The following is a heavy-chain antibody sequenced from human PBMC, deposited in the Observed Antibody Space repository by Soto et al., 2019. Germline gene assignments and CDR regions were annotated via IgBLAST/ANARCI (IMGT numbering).Heavy chain of an antibody. CDR2: IKGDGSPT. CDR1: GFTFSDYW. D-gene: IGHD3-10*01. Sequence: EVQLVESGRGLVQPGGSLRLSCAASGFTFSDYWIHWVRQAPGKWLMWVSRIKGDGSPTNYADSVKGRFPVSSDNAKTTFYLQIKSLRAQDTALYSCARGIRGNNGKAIWGEGTT. V-gene: IGHV3-74*01. CDR3: ARGIRGNNGKAI. J-gene: IGHJ6*02.